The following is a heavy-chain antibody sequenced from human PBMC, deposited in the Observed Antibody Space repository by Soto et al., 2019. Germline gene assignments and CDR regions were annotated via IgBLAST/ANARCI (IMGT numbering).Heavy chain of an antibody. CDR2: IYYSGST. J-gene: IGHJ3*02. D-gene: IGHD3-3*01. Sequence: SETLSLTCTVSGGSISSYYWSWIRQPPGKGLEWIGYIYYSGSTNYNPSLKSRVTISVDTSNNQFSLKLSSVTAADTSVYYCARDAPLGIFHAFDIWGQGTMVTVSS. CDR1: GGSISSYY. V-gene: IGHV4-59*01. CDR3: ARDAPLGIFHAFDI.